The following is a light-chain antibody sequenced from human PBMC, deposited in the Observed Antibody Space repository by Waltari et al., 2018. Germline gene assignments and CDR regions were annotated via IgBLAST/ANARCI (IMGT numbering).Light chain of an antibody. V-gene: IGKV1-8*01. CDR3: QQYNSYPLT. J-gene: IGKJ4*01. CDR2: GAS. CDR1: QAISSY. Sequence: AIRITQSPSSLPASTGDRATLTCRASQAISSYLAWYQQKPGKAPKLLIYGASTLQSGVPSRFSGSGSGTDFTLIISCLQSEDFATYYCQQYNSYPLTFGGGTKVEIK.